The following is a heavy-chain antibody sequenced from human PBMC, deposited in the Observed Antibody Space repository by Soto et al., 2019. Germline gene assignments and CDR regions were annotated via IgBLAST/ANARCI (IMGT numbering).Heavy chain of an antibody. J-gene: IGHJ4*02. V-gene: IGHV3-11*06. CDR1: GFTFSDNY. CDR2: ISSSSSYT. Sequence: GGSLRLSCAASGFTFSDNYMSWIRQAPGKGLEWVSYISSSSSYTNYADSVKGRFTISRDNAKNSLYLQMNSLRAEDTAVYYCARDLKVYNYWGQGTLVTVSS. D-gene: IGHD2-8*01. CDR3: ARDLKVYNY.